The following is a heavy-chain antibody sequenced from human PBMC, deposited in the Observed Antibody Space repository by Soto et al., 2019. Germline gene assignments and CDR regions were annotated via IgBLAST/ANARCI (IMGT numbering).Heavy chain of an antibody. CDR2: INAHNGNT. V-gene: IGHV1-18*01. Sequence: QVQLVQSGAEVKKLGASVKVSCKASGSTFPSSPVSWVRQAPGQGLEWMGWINAHNGNTKYAQKFQGRLTMTTDTSTGTGYMELRSLRSDDTAIYFCAIADYGDPDYWGQGTLVTVSS. J-gene: IGHJ4*02. D-gene: IGHD4-17*01. CDR1: GSTFPSSP. CDR3: AIADYGDPDY.